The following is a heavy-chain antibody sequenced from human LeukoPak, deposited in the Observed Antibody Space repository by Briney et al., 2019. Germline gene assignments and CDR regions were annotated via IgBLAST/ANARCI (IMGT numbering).Heavy chain of an antibody. V-gene: IGHV1-69*13. Sequence: SVKVSCKASGGTFSSYAISWVRQAPGQGREWMGGIIPIFGTANYAQKFQGRVTITADESTSTAYMELSSLRSEDTAVYYCALIAVAGTLDYWGQGTLVTASS. CDR3: ALIAVAGTLDY. CDR1: GGTFSSYA. J-gene: IGHJ4*02. CDR2: IIPIFGTA. D-gene: IGHD6-19*01.